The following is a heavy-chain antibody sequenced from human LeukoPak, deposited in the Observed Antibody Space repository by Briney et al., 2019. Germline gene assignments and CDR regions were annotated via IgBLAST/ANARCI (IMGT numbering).Heavy chain of an antibody. Sequence: GGSLRLSCAVSGFTFSTYWMHWVRQAPGQGQVWVSRINSDGSSTTYADSVKGRFTISRDNAKNPVFLQMNSLRVEDTAVYYCVRPHRGGDFDYWGQGTLVTVSS. CDR2: INSDGSST. V-gene: IGHV3-74*01. CDR1: GFTFSTYW. D-gene: IGHD2-21*01. CDR3: VRPHRGGDFDY. J-gene: IGHJ4*02.